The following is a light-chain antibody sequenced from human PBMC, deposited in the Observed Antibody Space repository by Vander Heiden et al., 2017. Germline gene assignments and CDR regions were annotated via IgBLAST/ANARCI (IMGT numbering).Light chain of an antibody. J-gene: IGKJ4*01. CDR3: QQHFENPRT. CDR1: QTLLSNSNYSNY. V-gene: IGKV4-1*01. Sequence: DIVITQSPDSLAVSLGERATITCKSSQTLLSNSNYSNYLAWYQQKPNQPPKLVISWASTREAGVPDRCSGSGSATYFPLTITGLQAEDVAVYYCQQHFENPRTFGGGTKVEIK. CDR2: WAS.